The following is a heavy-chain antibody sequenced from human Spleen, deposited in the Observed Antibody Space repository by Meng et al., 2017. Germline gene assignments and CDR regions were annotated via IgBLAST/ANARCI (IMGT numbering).Heavy chain of an antibody. V-gene: IGHV4-34*01. D-gene: IGHD4-11*01. CDR2: INHSGST. CDR1: GGSFSDYY. J-gene: IGHJ4*02. CDR3: ARGPTTMAHDFDY. Sequence: VPLQHWGAGLWKPSAPLPLTCVVSGGSFSDYYWSWIRQPPGKGLEWIGEINHSGSTNYNPSLESRATISVDTSQNNLSLKLSSVTAADSAVYYCARGPTTMAHDFDYWGQGTLVTVSS.